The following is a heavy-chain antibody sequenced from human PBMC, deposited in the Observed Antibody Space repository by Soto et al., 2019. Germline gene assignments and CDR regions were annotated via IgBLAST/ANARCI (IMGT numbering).Heavy chain of an antibody. Sequence: GGSLRLSCAASGFTFSSYGMHWVRQAPGKGLEWVAVISYDGSNKYYADSVKGRFTISRDNSKNTLYLQMNSLRAEDTAVYYCVFTSSGKYYFDYWGQGALVTVSS. CDR3: VFTSSGKYYFDY. CDR1: GFTFSSYG. J-gene: IGHJ4*02. V-gene: IGHV3-30*03. D-gene: IGHD3-22*01. CDR2: ISYDGSNK.